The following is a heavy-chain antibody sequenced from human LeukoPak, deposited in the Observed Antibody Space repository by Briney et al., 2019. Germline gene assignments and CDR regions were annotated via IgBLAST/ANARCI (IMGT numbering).Heavy chain of an antibody. D-gene: IGHD3-10*01. V-gene: IGHV3-66*01. J-gene: IGHJ4*02. CDR2: IYSGGST. Sequence: GGSLRLSCAAYGFTVSSNYMSWVRQAPGKGLEWVSVIYSGGSTYYADSVKGRFTISRDNSKNTLYLQMNSLRAEDTAVYYCARGPGVRRRYFDYWGQGTLVTVSS. CDR3: ARGPGVRRRYFDY. CDR1: GFTVSSNY.